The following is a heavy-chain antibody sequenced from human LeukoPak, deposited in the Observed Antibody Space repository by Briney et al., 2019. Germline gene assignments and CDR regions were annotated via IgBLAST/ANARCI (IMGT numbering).Heavy chain of an antibody. CDR1: GGSISSSSYY. J-gene: IGHJ6*03. CDR2: IYYSGST. Sequence: SETLSLTCTVSGGSISSSSYYWGWIRQPPGKGLEWIGSIYYSGSTYYNPSLKSRVTISVDTSKNQFSLKLSSVTAADTAVYYCARTGRAYYYGSGSYRSLYYYYYMDVWGKGTTVTISS. CDR3: ARTGRAYYYGSGSYRSLYYYYYMDV. D-gene: IGHD3-10*01. V-gene: IGHV4-39*07.